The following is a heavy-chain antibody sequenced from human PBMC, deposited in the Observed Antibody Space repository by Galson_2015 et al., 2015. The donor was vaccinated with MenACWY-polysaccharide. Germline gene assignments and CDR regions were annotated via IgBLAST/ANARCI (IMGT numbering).Heavy chain of an antibody. Sequence: SVKVSCKASGYTITSYDINWVRQATGQGLEWMGWMNPNSGNTGYAQKFQGRVTMTRNTSISTAYMELSSLRSEDTAVYYCARGPREGYSGSFEWNGMDVWGQGTTVTVSS. J-gene: IGHJ6*02. CDR2: MNPNSGNT. CDR1: GYTITSYD. D-gene: IGHD1-26*01. CDR3: ARGPREGYSGSFEWNGMDV. V-gene: IGHV1-8*01.